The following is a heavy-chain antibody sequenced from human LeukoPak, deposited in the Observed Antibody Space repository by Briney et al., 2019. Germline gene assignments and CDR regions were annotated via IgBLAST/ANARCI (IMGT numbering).Heavy chain of an antibody. CDR1: GFTFSSFW. D-gene: IGHD5-12*01. CDR2: IKQEGSEK. J-gene: IGHJ4*02. Sequence: GGSLRLSCAASGFTFSSFWMSWVRQAPGKGLEWVANIKQEGSEKYYVGSVKGRFTISRDDARNSLYLQMNSLRAEDTAVYYCARESGYDIDFDYWGQGTLVTVSS. V-gene: IGHV3-7*01. CDR3: ARESGYDIDFDY.